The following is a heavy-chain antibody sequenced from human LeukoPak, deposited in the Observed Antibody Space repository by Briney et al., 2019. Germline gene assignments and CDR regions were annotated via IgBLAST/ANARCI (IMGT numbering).Heavy chain of an antibody. V-gene: IGHV3-33*08. CDR2: IWYDGGNK. D-gene: IGHD3-10*01. J-gene: IGHJ4*02. CDR3: ARDVPYYYASGSSKPLDY. Sequence: PGRSLRLSCAASGFTFSSYGMHWVRQAPGKGLEWVAVIWYDGGNKYYADSVKGRFTISRDNSKSTLYLQMNSLRAEDTAVYYCARDVPYYYASGSSKPLDYWGQGTLVTVSS. CDR1: GFTFSSYG.